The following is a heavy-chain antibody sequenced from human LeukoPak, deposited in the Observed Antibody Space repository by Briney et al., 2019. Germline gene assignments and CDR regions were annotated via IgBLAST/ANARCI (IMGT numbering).Heavy chain of an antibody. CDR3: ARTGGGYYYYGMDV. CDR1: GFTFSSYE. V-gene: IGHV3-48*03. J-gene: IGHJ6*02. CDR2: ISSSGSTI. Sequence: GGSLRLSCAASGFTFSSYEMNWVRQAPGKGLEWVSYISSSGSTIYYADSVKGRFTISRDNAKNSLYLQMNSLRAKDTAVYYCARTGGGYYYYGMDVWGQGTTVTVSS. D-gene: IGHD3-16*01.